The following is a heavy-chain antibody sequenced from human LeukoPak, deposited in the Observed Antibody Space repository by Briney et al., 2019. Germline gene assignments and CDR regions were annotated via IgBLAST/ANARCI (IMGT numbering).Heavy chain of an antibody. CDR3: ARGVYIAAAQYGY. D-gene: IGHD6-13*01. V-gene: IGHV4-59*01. J-gene: IGHJ4*02. Sequence: PSETLSLTCTVSGGSISSYHWSWIRQPPGKGLEWIGYIYYSGTTNYNPSLKSRVTISVDTPKNQFSLKLSSVTAADTAVYYCARGVYIAAAQYGYWGQGTLVTVSS. CDR2: IYYSGTT. CDR1: GGSISSYH.